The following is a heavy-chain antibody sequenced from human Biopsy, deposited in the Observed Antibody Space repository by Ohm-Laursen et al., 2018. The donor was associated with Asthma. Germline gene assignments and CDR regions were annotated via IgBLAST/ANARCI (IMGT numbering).Heavy chain of an antibody. CDR2: LIPVLGTP. J-gene: IGHJ6*02. V-gene: IGHV1-69*11. CDR3: ARGYSGSDRTVYYYSGLEV. D-gene: IGHD5-12*01. CDR1: GDSFSNYA. Sequence: GSSVKVSCKASGDSFSNYAISWVRQAPGQGLEWMGWLIPVLGTPDHAQMFEGRVTITADESTSTAYMELSSLSSEDTAVYYCARGYSGSDRTVYYYSGLEVWGQGTTVTVSS.